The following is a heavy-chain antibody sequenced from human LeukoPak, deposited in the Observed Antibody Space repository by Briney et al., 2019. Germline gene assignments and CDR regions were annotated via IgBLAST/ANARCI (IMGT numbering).Heavy chain of an antibody. V-gene: IGHV3-7*04. CDR1: GFTFSGYW. J-gene: IGHJ4*02. Sequence: GGSLRLSCAASGFTFSGYWMTWVRQAPGKGLEWVANIKQDGSEKYYVDSVKGRFTISRDNAKNSLYLQMNSLRAEDTALYYCARHSPLWGYWGQGTLVTVSS. CDR2: IKQDGSEK. D-gene: IGHD7-27*01. CDR3: ARHSPLWGY.